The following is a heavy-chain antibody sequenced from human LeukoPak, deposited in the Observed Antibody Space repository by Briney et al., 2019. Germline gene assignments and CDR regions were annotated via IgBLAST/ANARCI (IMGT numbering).Heavy chain of an antibody. CDR3: ASSESPYYYDIDY. Sequence: GGSLRLSCAASGFTFSNAWMSWVRQAPGKGLEWVGRIKSKTDGGTTDYAAPVKGRFTISRDDSKNTLYLQMNSLRAEDTAVYYCASSESPYYYDIDYWGQGTLVTVSS. V-gene: IGHV3-15*01. J-gene: IGHJ4*02. CDR1: GFTFSNAW. CDR2: IKSKTDGGTT. D-gene: IGHD3-22*01.